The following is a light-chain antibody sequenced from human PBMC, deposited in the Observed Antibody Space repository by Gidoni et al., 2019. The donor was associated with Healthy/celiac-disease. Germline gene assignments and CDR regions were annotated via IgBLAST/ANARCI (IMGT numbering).Light chain of an antibody. CDR1: QSISSW. CDR3: QQDNSSPGT. V-gene: IGKV1-5*01. Sequence: IPLTQSPSTLSASVGDRVTITCRASQSISSWLAWYQQKPGKAPKLLIYDASSVESGVPSRFSGRGSGTEFTLTFSSLQPDDFATYYGQQDNSSPGTFGKGTKVEIK. J-gene: IGKJ1*01. CDR2: DAS.